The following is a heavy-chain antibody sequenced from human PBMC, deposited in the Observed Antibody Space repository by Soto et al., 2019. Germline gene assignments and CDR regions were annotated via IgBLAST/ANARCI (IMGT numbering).Heavy chain of an antibody. Sequence: QVQLVESGGGVVQPGRSLRLSCAASGFTFSSYGMHWVRQAPGKGLEWVAVISYDGSNKYYADSVKGRFTISRDNSKNTLYLQMNSLRAEDTAVYYCAKDRLRIQLWIWYYYGMDVWGQGTTVTVSS. CDR1: GFTFSSYG. CDR2: ISYDGSNK. CDR3: AKDRLRIQLWIWYYYGMDV. D-gene: IGHD5-18*01. V-gene: IGHV3-30*18. J-gene: IGHJ6*02.